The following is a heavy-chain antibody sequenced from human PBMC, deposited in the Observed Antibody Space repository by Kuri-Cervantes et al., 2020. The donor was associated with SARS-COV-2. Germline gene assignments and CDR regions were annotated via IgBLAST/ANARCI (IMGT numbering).Heavy chain of an antibody. CDR3: AKMEGGFLEWTWIDY. CDR1: GFTFSSYG. J-gene: IGHJ4*02. Sequence: LSLTCASSGFTFSSYGMHWVRQAPGKGLEWVAFIRYDGSNKYYADSSKRRFTISRDNPKNTLYLQMNGLSAEDTAVYYCAKMEGGFLEWTWIDYWGQGTLVTVSS. D-gene: IGHD3-3*01. CDR2: IRYDGSNK. V-gene: IGHV3-30*02.